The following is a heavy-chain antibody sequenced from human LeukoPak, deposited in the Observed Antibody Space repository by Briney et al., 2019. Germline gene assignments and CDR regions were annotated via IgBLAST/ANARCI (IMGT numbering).Heavy chain of an antibody. J-gene: IGHJ4*02. CDR2: IKSKTDGGTT. CDR1: GFTFSDYY. V-gene: IGHV3-15*01. CDR3: TTDTYYDFWSGYLARN. Sequence: PGGSLRLSCAASGFTFSDYYMSWIRQAPGKGLEWVGRIKSKTDGGTTDYAAPVKGRFTISRDDSKNTLYLQMNSLKTEDTAVYYCTTDTYYDFWSGYLARNWGQGTLVTVSS. D-gene: IGHD3-3*01.